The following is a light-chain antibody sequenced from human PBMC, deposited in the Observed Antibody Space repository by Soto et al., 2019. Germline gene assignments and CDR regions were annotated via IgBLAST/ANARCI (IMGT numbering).Light chain of an antibody. CDR3: QQANSFPPT. J-gene: IGKJ4*01. CDR1: QGISNW. V-gene: IGKV1-12*01. CDR2: AAF. Sequence: DIQMTQSPSSVSASVGDIVTITCRASQGISNWVAWYQQKPGTAPTLLISAAFSLQSGVSPRFSGSGSGTDFTLTITSLQPEDFATYFCQQANSFPPTFGGGTKVDIK.